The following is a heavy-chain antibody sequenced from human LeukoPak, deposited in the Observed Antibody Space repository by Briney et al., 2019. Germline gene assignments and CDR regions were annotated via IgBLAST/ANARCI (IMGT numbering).Heavy chain of an antibody. CDR1: GGTFSSYA. V-gene: IGHV1-69*13. CDR2: IIPIFGTA. Sequence: GASVEVSCKASGGTFSSYAISWVRQAPGQGLEWMGGIIPIFGTANYAQKFQGRVTITADESTSTAYMELSSLRSEDTAVYYCARDNYYDSSGYYCDYWGQGTLVTVSS. J-gene: IGHJ4*02. CDR3: ARDNYYDSSGYYCDY. D-gene: IGHD3-22*01.